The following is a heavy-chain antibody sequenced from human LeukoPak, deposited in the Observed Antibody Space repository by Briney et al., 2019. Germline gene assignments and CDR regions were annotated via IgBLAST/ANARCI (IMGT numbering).Heavy chain of an antibody. CDR1: GFTFSDYY. V-gene: IGHV3-11*04. CDR3: ARGFRRGYSYGYNFDY. J-gene: IGHJ4*02. CDR2: ISSSGSTI. Sequence: GGPLRLSCAASGFTFSDYYMSWIRQAPGKGLERVSYISSSGSTIYYADSVKGRFTISRDNAKNSLYLQMNSLRAEDTAVYYCARGFRRGYSYGYNFDYWGQGTLVTVSS. D-gene: IGHD5-18*01.